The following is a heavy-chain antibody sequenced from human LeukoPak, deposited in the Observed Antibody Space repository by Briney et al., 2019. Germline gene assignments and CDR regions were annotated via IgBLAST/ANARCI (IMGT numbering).Heavy chain of an antibody. CDR2: IDYSGST. J-gene: IGHJ4*02. CDR3: ARDKRVPVPATHGGFDY. Sequence: PSETLSLTCTVSGGFISSYYWTWIRQPPGKGLEWIGYIDYSGSTNYNPSLKSRVTISVDTSKNQFSLKLSSVTAADTAVYYCARDKRVPVPATHGGFDYWGQGTLVTVSS. V-gene: IGHV4-59*01. CDR1: GGFISSYY. D-gene: IGHD2-15*01.